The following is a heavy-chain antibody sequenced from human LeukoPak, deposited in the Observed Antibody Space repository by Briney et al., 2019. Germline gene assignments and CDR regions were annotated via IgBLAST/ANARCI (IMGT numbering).Heavy chain of an antibody. D-gene: IGHD7-27*01. CDR3: AKDDSTGGFDY. J-gene: IGHJ4*02. CDR1: GFSFDDSA. Sequence: PGRSLRLSCAASGFSFDDSAMYWVRQAPGQGLDWVSLISGVGASAFFADSVKGRFTISRDDSKNSLYLQMNSLRTEDTAFYYCAKDDSTGGFDYWGQGTLVTVSS. CDR2: ISGVGASA. V-gene: IGHV3-43*02.